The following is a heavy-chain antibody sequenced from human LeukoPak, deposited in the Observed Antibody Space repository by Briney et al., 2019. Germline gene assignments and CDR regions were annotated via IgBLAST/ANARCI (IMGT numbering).Heavy chain of an antibody. CDR3: ARGGYYWGA. Sequence: PGGSLRLSCAASGFTFSSYWMSWVRQAPGKGLEWVASIKEDGSEQHYVDSVKGRFTISRDNAKNSLYLQMNSLRAEDMAVYYCARGGYYWGAWGQGTLATVSS. V-gene: IGHV3-7*01. CDR2: IKEDGSEQ. D-gene: IGHD1-1*01. CDR1: GFTFSSYW. J-gene: IGHJ5*02.